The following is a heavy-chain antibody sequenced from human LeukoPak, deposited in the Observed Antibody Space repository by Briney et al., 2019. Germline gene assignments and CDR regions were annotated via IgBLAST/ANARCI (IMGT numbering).Heavy chain of an antibody. CDR2: IKPDGSEK. CDR3: ARGYKFFDY. CDR1: GFTFSGYW. V-gene: IGHV3-7*04. Sequence: GGSLRLSCAASGFTFSGYWMTWVRQAPGKGLEWVANIKPDGSEKKYVDSVKGRFTISRDNAKNSLYLQMNSLRAEDTAVYYCARGYKFFDYWGQGTLVTVSS. D-gene: IGHD3-10*01. J-gene: IGHJ4*02.